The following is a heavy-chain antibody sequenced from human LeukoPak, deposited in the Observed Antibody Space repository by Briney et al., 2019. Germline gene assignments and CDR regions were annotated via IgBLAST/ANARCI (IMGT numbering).Heavy chain of an antibody. CDR2: IKRKTDGETT. Sequence: WIRQPPGKGLEWVGRIKRKTDGETTEYVAPVKGRFTISRDDSKNTLYLQMNSLKTEDTGVYYCATASSGLFYWGQGTLVTVSS. D-gene: IGHD3-16*01. J-gene: IGHJ4*02. V-gene: IGHV3-15*01. CDR3: ATASSGLFY.